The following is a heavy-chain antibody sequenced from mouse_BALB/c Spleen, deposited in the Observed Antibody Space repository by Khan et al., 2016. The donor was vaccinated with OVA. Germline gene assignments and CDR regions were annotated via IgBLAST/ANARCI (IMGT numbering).Heavy chain of an antibody. CDR1: GYSITSDYA. CDR2: ISYSGNT. CDR3: ARVYGGDFDY. Sequence: VQLKESGPGLVKPSQSLSLTCTVTGYSITSDYAWNWIRQFPGNKLEWMGFISYSGNTNYNPSLKSRISITRDTSKNQFFLQSNSVTTEDTATYYCARVYGGDFDYGGQGTTLTVSS. J-gene: IGHJ2*01. V-gene: IGHV3-2*02. D-gene: IGHD1-1*01.